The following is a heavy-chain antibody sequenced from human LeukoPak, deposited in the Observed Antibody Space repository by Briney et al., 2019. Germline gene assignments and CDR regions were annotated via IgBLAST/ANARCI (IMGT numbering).Heavy chain of an antibody. CDR2: IRYDGSNK. J-gene: IGHJ4*02. Sequence: PGGSLRLSCAASGFTFSSYGMHWVRQAPGKGLEWVAFIRYDGSNKYYADSVKGRFTISRDNSKNTLYLQMNSLRAEDTAVYYCAKQKWGIAAAGNDYWGQGTLVTVSS. D-gene: IGHD6-13*01. CDR3: AKQKWGIAAAGNDY. V-gene: IGHV3-30*02. CDR1: GFTFSSYG.